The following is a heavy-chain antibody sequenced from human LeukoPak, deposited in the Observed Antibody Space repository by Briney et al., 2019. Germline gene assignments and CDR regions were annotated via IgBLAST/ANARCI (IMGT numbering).Heavy chain of an antibody. D-gene: IGHD3-10*01. CDR1: GYTLTELS. CDR3: ATLGTNYYGSGSYYWFDP. V-gene: IGHV1-24*01. Sequence: KVSCKVSGYTLTELSMHWVRQAPGKGLEWMGGFDPEDGETIYAQKFQGRVTMTEDTSTDTAYMELSSLRSEDTAVYYCATLGTNYYGSGSYYWFDPWGQGTLVTVSS. CDR2: FDPEDGET. J-gene: IGHJ5*02.